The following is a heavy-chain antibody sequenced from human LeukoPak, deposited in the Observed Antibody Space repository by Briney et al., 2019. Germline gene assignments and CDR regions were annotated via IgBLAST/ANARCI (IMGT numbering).Heavy chain of an antibody. CDR1: GFTFSSYS. D-gene: IGHD6-19*01. CDR3: ARDQLIAVAGIYSGDFQH. J-gene: IGHJ1*01. V-gene: IGHV3-21*01. CDR2: ISSSSSYI. Sequence: GGSLRLSCAASGFTFSSYSMNWVRQAPGKGLEWVSSISSSSSYIYYADSVKGRFTISRDNAKNSLYLQMNSLRAEDTAVYYCARDQLIAVAGIYSGDFQHWGQGTLVTVSS.